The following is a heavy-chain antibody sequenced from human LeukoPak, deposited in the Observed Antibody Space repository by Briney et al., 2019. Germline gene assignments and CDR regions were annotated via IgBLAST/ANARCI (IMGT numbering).Heavy chain of an antibody. D-gene: IGHD3-22*01. Sequence: GGSLRLSCAASGFTVSSNYMSWVRQAPGKGLEWVSVIYSGGSIYYADSVKGRFTISRDNAKNSLYLQMNSLRAEDTAVYYCAREDSSGTIDYWGQGTLVTVSS. CDR1: GFTVSSNY. V-gene: IGHV3-53*01. J-gene: IGHJ4*02. CDR2: IYSGGSI. CDR3: AREDSSGTIDY.